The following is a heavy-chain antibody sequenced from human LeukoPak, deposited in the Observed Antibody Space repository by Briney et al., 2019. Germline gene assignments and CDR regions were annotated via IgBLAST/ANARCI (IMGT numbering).Heavy chain of an antibody. J-gene: IGHJ4*02. CDR1: GFSFSSYG. CDR2: IRYDGSNK. V-gene: IGHV3-30*02. Sequence: GGSLRLSCTASGFSFSSYGMHWVRQAPGKGLEWVAFIRYDGSNKYYADSVKGRFTISRDNSENTLFLQMNSLRPEDTAVYYCAKDRGYGSIVIAYWGQGTLVPVSS. CDR3: AKDRGYGSIVIAY. D-gene: IGHD3-10*01.